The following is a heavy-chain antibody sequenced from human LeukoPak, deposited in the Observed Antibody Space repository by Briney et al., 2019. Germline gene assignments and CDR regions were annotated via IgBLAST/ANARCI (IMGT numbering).Heavy chain of an antibody. D-gene: IGHD6-19*01. CDR3: ARDYKQWLVWCYYYYMDF. Sequence: GASVKVSCKASGYTFTSYGISWVRQAPGQGLEWMGWISAYNGNTNYAQKLQGRVTMTTDTSTSTAYMELRSLRSDDTAVYYCARDYKQWLVWCYYYYMDFWVKGTTVTISS. V-gene: IGHV1-18*01. CDR1: GYTFTSYG. J-gene: IGHJ6*03. CDR2: ISAYNGNT.